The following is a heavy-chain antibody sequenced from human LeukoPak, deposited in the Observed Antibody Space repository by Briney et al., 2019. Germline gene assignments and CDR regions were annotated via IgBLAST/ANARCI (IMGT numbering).Heavy chain of an antibody. J-gene: IGHJ4*02. Sequence: SESLSLTCAVSGGAFSNYFWTWIRQPPGKGLEWIAEINDSGSTNSNSSLRSRVAISLDTSKNQFSLRLTSVTAADTAVYYCARGQYCSTTTCYSARRYFDFWGQGTLVTVSS. D-gene: IGHD2-2*01. CDR1: GGAFSNYF. CDR3: ARGQYCSTTTCYSARRYFDF. V-gene: IGHV4-34*01. CDR2: INDSGST.